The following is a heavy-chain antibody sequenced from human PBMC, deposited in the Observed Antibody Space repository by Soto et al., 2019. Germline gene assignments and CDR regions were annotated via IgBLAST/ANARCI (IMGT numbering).Heavy chain of an antibody. D-gene: IGHD3-3*01. CDR2: IYYSGST. J-gene: IGHJ4*02. CDR1: GGSISSSSYY. Sequence: SETLSLTCTVSGGSISSSSYYWGWIRQPPGKGLEWIGSIYYSGSTYYNPSLKSRVTISVDTSKNQFSLKLSSVTAADTAVYYCARSYYDFWSGYSKFGSLYYFDYWGQGTLVTVSS. CDR3: ARSYYDFWSGYSKFGSLYYFDY. V-gene: IGHV4-39*01.